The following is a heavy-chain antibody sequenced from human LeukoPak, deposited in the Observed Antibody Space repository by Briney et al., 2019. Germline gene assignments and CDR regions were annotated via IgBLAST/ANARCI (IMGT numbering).Heavy chain of an antibody. V-gene: IGHV3-7*03. Sequence: PGGFLRLSCSASGFPFSLYWVTWVRQAPGKGLEWVANIKEDGSEKYYMDSVKGRFIISRDNAKNSLYLQMNSLRAEETAVYYCARGPREYYGSNYYFDYWGQGTLVTVSS. D-gene: IGHD3-10*01. CDR1: GFPFSLYW. CDR3: ARGPREYYGSNYYFDY. J-gene: IGHJ4*02. CDR2: IKEDGSEK.